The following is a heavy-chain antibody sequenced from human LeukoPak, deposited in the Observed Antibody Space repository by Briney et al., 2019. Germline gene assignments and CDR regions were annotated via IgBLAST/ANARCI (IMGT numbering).Heavy chain of an antibody. CDR1: GFTFSNYW. V-gene: IGHV3-74*01. CDR3: SSRWFDP. Sequence: GGSLRLSCAASGFTFSNYWMHWVRQAPGKGLVWVSRINSDGSSTTSADSVKGRFTISRDNAKNSLYLQMNSLRAEDTAVYYCSSRWFDPWGQGTLVTVSS. J-gene: IGHJ5*02. CDR2: INSDGSST.